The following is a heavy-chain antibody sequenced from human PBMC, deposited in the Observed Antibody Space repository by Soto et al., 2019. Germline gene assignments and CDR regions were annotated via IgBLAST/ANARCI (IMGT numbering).Heavy chain of an antibody. D-gene: IGHD6-19*01. CDR1: GYTFTSYG. Sequence: ASVKVSCKASGYTFTSYGISWVRQAPGQGLEWMGWTSAYNGNTNYAQKLQGRVTMTTDTSTSTAYMELRSLRSDDTAVYYCASSEGYSSGWSQNTYFDYWGQGTLVTVSS. V-gene: IGHV1-18*04. J-gene: IGHJ4*02. CDR2: TSAYNGNT. CDR3: ASSEGYSSGWSQNTYFDY.